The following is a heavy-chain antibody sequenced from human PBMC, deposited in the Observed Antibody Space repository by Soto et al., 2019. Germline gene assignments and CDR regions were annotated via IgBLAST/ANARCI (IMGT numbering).Heavy chain of an antibody. CDR1: GFTFGNYG. CDR3: ARGCGGDCYSAPPSDY. CDR2: VWYNGDTK. J-gene: IGHJ4*02. D-gene: IGHD2-21*02. V-gene: IGHV3-33*01. Sequence: QVQLVESGGGVVQPGTSLRLSCAASGFTFGNYGMHWVRQAPGTGLEWGAVVWYNGDTKHYADSVKGRFTISRDNSKNTLYLQMNSLRADDTAVYYCARGCGGDCYSAPPSDYWGQGTLVTVSS.